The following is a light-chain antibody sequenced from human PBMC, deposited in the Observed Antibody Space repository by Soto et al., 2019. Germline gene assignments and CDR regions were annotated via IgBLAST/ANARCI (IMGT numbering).Light chain of an antibody. Sequence: DIVLAQSPATLSLSPGERATLSCRAIQSVSSSLAWYQQNPGQAPWLLIYDASNRSTGVPARFSGSGSGTDFTLTISSLEPEDFAVYYCQQRSNWPLTFVGGTNVDIK. CDR1: QSVSSS. CDR2: DAS. V-gene: IGKV3-11*01. CDR3: QQRSNWPLT. J-gene: IGKJ4*01.